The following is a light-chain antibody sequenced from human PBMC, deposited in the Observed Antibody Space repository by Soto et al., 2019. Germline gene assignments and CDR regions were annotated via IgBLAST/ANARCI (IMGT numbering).Light chain of an antibody. Sequence: QSVLTQPPSMSGAPGQRVTISCTGSSSNMGAGYDVHWYHQLPGTAPKLLIYGNTNRPSGVPDRFSGSKSGTSASLAITGLQAEDEADYYCQSYDSSLSVCVFGGGTKLTVL. V-gene: IGLV1-40*01. CDR1: SSNMGAGYD. CDR2: GNT. J-gene: IGLJ3*02. CDR3: QSYDSSLSVCV.